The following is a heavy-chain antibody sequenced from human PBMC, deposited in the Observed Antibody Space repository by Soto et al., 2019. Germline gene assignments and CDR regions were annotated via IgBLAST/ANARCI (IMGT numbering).Heavy chain of an antibody. J-gene: IGHJ4*02. Sequence: PGGSLRLSCAASGFAFSTFAMTWVRQAPGKGLELVAAISVSGNNAYYTDSVKGRFTISRDNSQNSVFLQMSSLRADDTAVYYCARDQLRPGILYSLGVLLPEYGLWGQGTLVTVSS. D-gene: IGHD3-22*01. CDR2: ISVSGNNA. CDR3: ARDQLRPGILYSLGVLLPEYGL. CDR1: GFAFSTFA. V-gene: IGHV3-23*01.